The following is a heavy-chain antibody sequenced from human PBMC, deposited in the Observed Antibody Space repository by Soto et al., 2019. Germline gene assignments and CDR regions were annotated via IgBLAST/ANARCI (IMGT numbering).Heavy chain of an antibody. Sequence: GGSLRLSCAASGFTFSSYTMNWVRQAPGKGLEWVSAISGSGGSTYYADSVMGRITISRDNSKNTLYLQMNSLRAEDTAVYYCAKDTQWLALSVFDYWGQGTLVTVSS. V-gene: IGHV3-23*01. D-gene: IGHD6-19*01. CDR2: ISGSGGST. CDR1: GFTFSSYT. CDR3: AKDTQWLALSVFDY. J-gene: IGHJ4*02.